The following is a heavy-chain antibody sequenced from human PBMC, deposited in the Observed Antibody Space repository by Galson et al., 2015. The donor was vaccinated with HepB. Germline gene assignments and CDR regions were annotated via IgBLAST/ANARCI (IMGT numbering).Heavy chain of an antibody. J-gene: IGHJ4*02. Sequence: SLRLSCAASGFDFSIYGMNWVRQAPGKGLERVAVIWFDGSNEDYVDSVKGRFTISRDNSQKTLYLQMNSLRAEDTAVYYCAREIKGRWYHFEYWGQGALVTVSS. D-gene: IGHD2-2*01. CDR1: GFDFSIYG. CDR2: IWFDGSNE. V-gene: IGHV3-33*01. CDR3: AREIKGRWYHFEY.